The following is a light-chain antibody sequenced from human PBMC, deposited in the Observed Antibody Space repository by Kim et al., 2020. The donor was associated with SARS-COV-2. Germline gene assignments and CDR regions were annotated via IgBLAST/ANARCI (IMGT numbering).Light chain of an antibody. CDR3: QSYDSSLSGSMV. CDR1: SSNIGAGYD. V-gene: IGLV1-40*01. Sequence: VTISCTGSSSNIGAGYDVHWYQRLPGTAPRLLIYGNSNRPSGVPDRFSGSKSGTSDSLAITGLQAEDEADYYCQSYDSSLSGSMVFGGGTQLTVL. J-gene: IGLJ2*01. CDR2: GNS.